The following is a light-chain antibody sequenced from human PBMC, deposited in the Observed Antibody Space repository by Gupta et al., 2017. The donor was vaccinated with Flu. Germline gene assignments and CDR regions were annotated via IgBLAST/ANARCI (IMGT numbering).Light chain of an antibody. CDR1: SSDVGNYDL. CDR3: CSYDGRHVV. V-gene: IGLV2-23*02. CDR2: EVS. Sequence: QSALTQPASVSASPGQSITISCTGTSSDVGNYDLVSWYQQSPAKAPKLLIYEVSKWPSGVSNRFSGSKSGNTASLTISGLQAEDEGDYYCCSYDGRHVVFGGGTKLTVL. J-gene: IGLJ2*01.